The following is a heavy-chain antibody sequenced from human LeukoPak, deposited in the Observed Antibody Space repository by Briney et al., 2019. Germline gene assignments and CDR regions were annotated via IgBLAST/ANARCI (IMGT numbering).Heavy chain of an antibody. CDR2: AGWAGGTT. CDR3: AKELDTMFFDY. V-gene: IGHV3-43*01. J-gene: IGHJ4*02. CDR1: GFNFDRYT. D-gene: IGHD3-10*02. Sequence: GGSLRLSCATSGFNFDRYTIHWVRQAPGKGLEWVSLAGWAGGTTFYSDSVRGRFTISRDSGRKSVYLQMNSLTTDDTAFYFCAKELDTMFFDYWGQGALVAVSS.